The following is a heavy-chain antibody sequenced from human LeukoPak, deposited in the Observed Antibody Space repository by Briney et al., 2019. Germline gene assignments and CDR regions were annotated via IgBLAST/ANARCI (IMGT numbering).Heavy chain of an antibody. CDR2: ISYTGST. CDR3: ARGSVYFDS. CDR1: GVSISSGGYY. J-gene: IGHJ4*02. Sequence: SQTLSLTCTVSGVSISSGGYYWNWIRQPPGKGLEWIGYISYTGSTDYNPSLKSRVTISVDMSKNQFSLKVSSVTAADTAVYYCARGSVYFDSWGQGTLVTVSS. V-gene: IGHV4-61*08.